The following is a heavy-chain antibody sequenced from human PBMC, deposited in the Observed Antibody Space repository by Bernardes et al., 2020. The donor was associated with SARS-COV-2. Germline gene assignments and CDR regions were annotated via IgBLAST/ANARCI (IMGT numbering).Heavy chain of an antibody. D-gene: IGHD6-6*01. CDR2: IYGIGST. CDR1: SGSVSSGSYY. J-gene: IGHJ5*02. CDR3: ARVSRAARGISWFDP. V-gene: IGHV4-61*01. Sequence: SETLSLTCTVSSGSVSSGSYYWSWIRQRPGKGLEWIGNIYGIGSTSSNPSLKSRVTIAIDMPKNQFYLKLSSVTAADTAVYYCARVSRAARGISWFDPWGQGTLVTVSS.